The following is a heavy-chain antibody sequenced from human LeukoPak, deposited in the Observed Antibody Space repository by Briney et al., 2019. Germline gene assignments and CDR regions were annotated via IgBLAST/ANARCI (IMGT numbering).Heavy chain of an antibody. J-gene: IGHJ3*02. CDR3: ARENSGSYYRQPQKNAFDI. CDR1: GGSISSYY. V-gene: IGHV4-4*07. D-gene: IGHD1-26*01. CDR2: IYTSGST. Sequence: SETLSLTCTVSGGSISSYYWSWIRQPAGKGLEWIGRIYTSGSTNYNPSLKNRVTMSVDTSKNQFSLKLSSVTAADTAVYYCARENSGSYYRQPQKNAFDIWGQGTMVTVSS.